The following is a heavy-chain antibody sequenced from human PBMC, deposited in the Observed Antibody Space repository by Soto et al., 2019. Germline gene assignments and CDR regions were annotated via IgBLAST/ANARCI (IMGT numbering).Heavy chain of an antibody. Sequence: LRLSCAASGFTFSSYGMHWVRQAPGKGLEWVAVIWYDGSNKYYADSVKGRFTISRDNSKNTLYLQMNSLRAEDTAVYYCARDQLPGSFGMSNYGMDVWGQGTTVTVSS. V-gene: IGHV3-33*01. D-gene: IGHD3-10*01. J-gene: IGHJ6*02. CDR1: GFTFSSYG. CDR2: IWYDGSNK. CDR3: ARDQLPGSFGMSNYGMDV.